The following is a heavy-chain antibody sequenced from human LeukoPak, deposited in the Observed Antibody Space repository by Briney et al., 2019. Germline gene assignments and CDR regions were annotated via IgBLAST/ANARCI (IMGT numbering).Heavy chain of an antibody. D-gene: IGHD3-22*01. J-gene: IGHJ6*02. V-gene: IGHV1-8*01. CDR2: MNPNSGNT. CDR1: GYTFTTYD. CDR3: ARGHRKSSSGYYPDV. Sequence: GASVKVSCKASGYTFTTYDIHWVRQATGQGLEWRGWMNPNSGNTGYAQKFEGRVTMTTDTSISTAYMELSSLRSEDTAVYYCARGHRKSSSGYYPDVWGQGTTVTVSS.